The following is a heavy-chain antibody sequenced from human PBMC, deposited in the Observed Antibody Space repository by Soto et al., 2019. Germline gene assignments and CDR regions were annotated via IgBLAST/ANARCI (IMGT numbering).Heavy chain of an antibody. D-gene: IGHD6-13*01. V-gene: IGHV4-30-4*01. Sequence: SETLSLTCTVSGASISSGDYYLTWIRHPPGKGLEWIGYIYYSWGSYYTPSLKSRVTISLDTSKNQFSLNLSSVTAADTAVYYCASGVYISTWYILDYWGQGTMVTVAS. CDR3: ASGVYISTWYILDY. CDR1: GASISSGDYY. J-gene: IGHJ4*02. CDR2: IYYSWGS.